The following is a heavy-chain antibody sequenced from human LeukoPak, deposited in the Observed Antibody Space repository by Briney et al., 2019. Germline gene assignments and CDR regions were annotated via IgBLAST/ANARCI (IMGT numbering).Heavy chain of an antibody. CDR2: IWYDGSNK. J-gene: IGHJ4*02. D-gene: IGHD5-18*01. CDR3: ARGPGTGYSYVDY. V-gene: IGHV3-33*01. CDR1: GFTFSSYG. Sequence: GGSLRLSCAASGFTFSSYGMHWVRQAPGKGLEWVAVIWYDGSNKYYADSVKGRFTISRDNSKNTLYLQMNSLRAEDTAVYHCARGPGTGYSYVDYWGQGTLVTVSS.